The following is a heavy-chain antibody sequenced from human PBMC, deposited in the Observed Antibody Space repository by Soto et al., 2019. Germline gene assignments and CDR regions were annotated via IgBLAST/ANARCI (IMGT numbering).Heavy chain of an antibody. CDR1: GFTFSRYS. V-gene: IGHV3-21*01. CDR2: ISSTTNYI. J-gene: IGHJ4*02. Sequence: GGSLRLSCAASGFTFSRYSMNWARQAPGKGLEWVSSISSTTNYIYYADSMKGRFTVSRDNAKNSVYLDMNSLSAEDTAVYYCARESEDLTSNFDYWGQGTLVTVSS. CDR3: ARESEDLTSNFDY.